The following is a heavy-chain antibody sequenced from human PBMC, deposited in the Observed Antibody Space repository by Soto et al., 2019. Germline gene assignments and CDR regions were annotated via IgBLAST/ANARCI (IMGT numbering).Heavy chain of an antibody. Sequence: SETLSLTCAVSGGSISSSNGWSWVRQPPGKGLEWIGEIYHSGSTNYNPSLKSRVTISVDKSKNQFSLKLSSVTAADTAVYYCARSRASTTRGGYSSGWYASWGQGTLVTVSS. V-gene: IGHV4-4*02. D-gene: IGHD6-19*01. CDR3: ARSRASTTRGGYSSGWYAS. J-gene: IGHJ5*01. CDR2: IYHSGST. CDR1: GGSISSSNG.